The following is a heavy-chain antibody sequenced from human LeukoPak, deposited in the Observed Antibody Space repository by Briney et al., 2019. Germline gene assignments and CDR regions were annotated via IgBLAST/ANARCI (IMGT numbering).Heavy chain of an antibody. D-gene: IGHD3-22*01. J-gene: IGHJ5*02. CDR3: ARLPLTYYYDSSGYFDP. CDR2: IYSGDSDT. V-gene: IGHV5-51*01. Sequence: GESLKISCKGSDSAAFKWIAWVRQMPGKGLEWMGIIYSGDSDTRYSPSFQGQVTISVDKSISTAYLQWSSLKASDTAMYYCARLPLTYYYDSSGYFDPWGQGTLVTVSS. CDR1: DSAAFKW.